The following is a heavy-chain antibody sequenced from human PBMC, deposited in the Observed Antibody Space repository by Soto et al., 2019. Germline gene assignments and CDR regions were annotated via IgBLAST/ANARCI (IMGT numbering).Heavy chain of an antibody. Sequence: PSETLSLTCAVSGASISSSSSYWGWIRQPPGKGLEWIGNIYYIGNTYYNPSLKSRVAISIDSSKTRFSLKLNSVTTADTAVYYCGAQAYVAKGYNFETWGKGTLVTVSS. CDR3: GAQAYVAKGYNFET. D-gene: IGHD1-1*01. CDR1: GASISSSSSY. J-gene: IGHJ4*02. V-gene: IGHV4-39*02. CDR2: IYYIGNT.